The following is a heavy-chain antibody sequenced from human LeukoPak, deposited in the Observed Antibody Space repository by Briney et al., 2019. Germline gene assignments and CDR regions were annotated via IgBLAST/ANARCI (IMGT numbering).Heavy chain of an antibody. CDR3: ASGLTGATYAFDI. V-gene: IGHV4-34*01. CDR1: GGSFSGYY. J-gene: IGHJ3*02. Sequence: SETLSLTCAVYGGSFSGYYWSWIRQPPGKGLEWIGEINHSGSTNYNPSLKSRVTISVDTSKNQFSLKLSSVTAADTAVYYCASGLTGATYAFDIWGRGTMVTVSS. CDR2: INHSGST. D-gene: IGHD1-20*01.